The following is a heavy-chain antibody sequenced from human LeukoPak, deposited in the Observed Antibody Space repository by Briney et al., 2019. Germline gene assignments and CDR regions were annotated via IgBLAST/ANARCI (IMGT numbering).Heavy chain of an antibody. CDR2: IYYSGST. J-gene: IGHJ4*02. CDR1: GGSISSGDYY. CDR3: AREGGDSNSDYFDY. Sequence: SETLSLTCTVSGGSISSGDYYWSWIRQPPGKGLEWIGYIYYSGSTYYNPSLKGRVTISVDTSKNQFSLKLSSVTAADTAVYYCAREGGDSNSDYFDYWGQGTLVTVSS. D-gene: IGHD4-11*01. V-gene: IGHV4-30-4*08.